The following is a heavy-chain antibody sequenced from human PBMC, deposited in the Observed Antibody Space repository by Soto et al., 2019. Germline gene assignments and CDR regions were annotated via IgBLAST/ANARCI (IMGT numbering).Heavy chain of an antibody. CDR2: IYTSGST. V-gene: IGHV4-4*07. CDR3: ARSDGITIFGVVKGMDV. CDR1: GYSISSSYY. Sequence: SETLSLTCAVSGYSISSSYYWSWIRQPAGKGLEWIGRIYTSGSTNYNPSLKSRVTMSVDTSKNQFSLKLSSVTAADTAVYYCARSDGITIFGVVKGMDVWGQGATVTVSS. J-gene: IGHJ6*02. D-gene: IGHD3-3*01.